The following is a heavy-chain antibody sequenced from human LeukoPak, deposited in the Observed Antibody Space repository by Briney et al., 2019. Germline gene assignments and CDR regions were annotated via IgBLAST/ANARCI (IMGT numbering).Heavy chain of an antibody. CDR2: IYHSGST. Sequence: PSETLSLTCAVSGYSISSGYYWGWIRPPPGKGLEWIGSIYHSGSTYYNPSLKSRVTISVDTSKNQFSLKLGSVTAADTAVYYCARHGTAMVGYYYYYMDVWGKGTTVTVSS. D-gene: IGHD5-18*01. CDR1: GYSISSGYY. CDR3: ARHGTAMVGYYYYYMDV. V-gene: IGHV4-38-2*01. J-gene: IGHJ6*03.